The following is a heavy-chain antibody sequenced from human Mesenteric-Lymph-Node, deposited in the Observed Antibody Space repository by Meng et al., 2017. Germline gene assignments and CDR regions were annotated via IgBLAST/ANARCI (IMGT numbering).Heavy chain of an antibody. Sequence: GESLKISCAASGFTFSSYAMSWVRQAPGKGLEWVSAISGSGGSTYYADSVKGRFTISRDNSKNTLYLQMNSLRAEDTAVYYCAKDLTRLDYWGQGTLVTVSS. CDR1: GFTFSSYA. J-gene: IGHJ4*02. CDR2: ISGSGGST. CDR3: AKDLTRLDY. D-gene: IGHD3-10*01. V-gene: IGHV3-23*01.